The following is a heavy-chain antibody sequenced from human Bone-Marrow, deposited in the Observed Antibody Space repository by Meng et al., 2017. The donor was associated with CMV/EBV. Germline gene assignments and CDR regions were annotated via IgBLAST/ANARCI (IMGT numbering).Heavy chain of an antibody. CDR3: AKGPLVVPGF. CDR1: GFTFSSYG. CDR2: IRYDGSNK. D-gene: IGHD2-2*01. J-gene: IGHJ6*02. Sequence: GESLKISCAASGFTFSSYGMHWVRQAPGKGLEWVAFIRYDGSNKYYADSVKGRFTISRDNSKNTLYLQMNSLRAEDTAVYYCAKGPLVVPGFWGQGTTVTVS. V-gene: IGHV3-30*02.